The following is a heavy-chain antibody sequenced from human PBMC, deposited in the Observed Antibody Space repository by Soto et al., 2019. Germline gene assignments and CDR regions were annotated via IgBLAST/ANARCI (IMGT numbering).Heavy chain of an antibody. CDR2: ISYDGNNK. V-gene: IGHV3-30*18. CDR1: GFSLRNNG. Sequence: GGSLRISCAASGFSLRNNGMHWVRQAPGKGLEWVAVISYDGNNKYYADSVNGRFTISRDNSKNTVYLEMNNLRAEDTAMYYCAKGGSGNYLTYYYYYGMDVWGQGTTVTVSS. J-gene: IGHJ6*02. CDR3: AKGGSGNYLTYYYYYGMDV. D-gene: IGHD3-22*01.